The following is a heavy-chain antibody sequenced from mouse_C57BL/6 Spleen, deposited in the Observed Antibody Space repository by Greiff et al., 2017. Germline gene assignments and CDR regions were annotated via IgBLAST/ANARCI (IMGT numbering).Heavy chain of an antibody. CDR2: IYPGDGDT. CDR1: GYAFSSYW. J-gene: IGHJ3*01. CDR3: ARTYGNPFAY. Sequence: QVQLQQSGAALVKPGASVKISCKASGYAFSSYWMNWVKPRPGKGLEWIGKIYPGDGDTNYNGKFQGTATLTADKSSSTAYMQRSILTYDDAAVYFCARTYGNPFAYWGQGTLVTVSA. V-gene: IGHV1-80*01. D-gene: IGHD2-1*01.